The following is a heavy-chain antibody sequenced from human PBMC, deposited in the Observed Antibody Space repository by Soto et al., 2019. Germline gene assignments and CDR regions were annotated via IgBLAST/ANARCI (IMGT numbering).Heavy chain of an antibody. CDR2: ISDDGSNK. J-gene: IGHJ3*02. V-gene: IGHV3-30*18. Sequence: QVQLVESGGGVVQPGRSLRLSCAASGFTFRTSGMHWVRQAPGKGLEWVAVISDDGSNKYNIASVEGRFTISRDNSKNPVYLEMNSLRTEDTAVYYCAKGGGYSYGPNDAFDIWGQGTMVTVSS. D-gene: IGHD5-18*01. CDR3: AKGGGYSYGPNDAFDI. CDR1: GFTFRTSG.